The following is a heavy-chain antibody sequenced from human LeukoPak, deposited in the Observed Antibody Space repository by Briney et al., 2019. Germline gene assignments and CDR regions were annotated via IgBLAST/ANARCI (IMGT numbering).Heavy chain of an antibody. CDR2: IYTSGST. V-gene: IGHV4-61*02. D-gene: IGHD3-22*01. CDR1: GGSISSGSYY. Sequence: SETLSLTCTVSGGSISSGSYYWSWIRQPAGKGLEWIGRIYTSGSTNYNPSLKSRVTISVDTSKNQFSLKLSSVTAEDTAVYYGATVRYYYDSSGYGAAFDIWGQGTMVTVSS. J-gene: IGHJ3*02. CDR3: ATVRYYYDSSGYGAAFDI.